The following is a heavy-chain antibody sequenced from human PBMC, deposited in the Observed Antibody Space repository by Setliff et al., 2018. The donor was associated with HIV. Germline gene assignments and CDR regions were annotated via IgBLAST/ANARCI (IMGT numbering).Heavy chain of an antibody. Sequence: ASVKVSCKASGYTFTNYDINWVRQAPGQGLEWMGWMNPNSGNTGYAQKFQGRVTMTRNTSIRTAYMELSSLRSEDTAVYYCARVVGGSGSYAIFDYWGQGTLVTVSS. D-gene: IGHD3-10*01. CDR1: GYTFTNYD. J-gene: IGHJ4*02. CDR3: ARVVGGSGSYAIFDY. V-gene: IGHV1-8*02. CDR2: MNPNSGNT.